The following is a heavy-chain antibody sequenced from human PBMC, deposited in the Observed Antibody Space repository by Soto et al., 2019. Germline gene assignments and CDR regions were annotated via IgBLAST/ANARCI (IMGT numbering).Heavy chain of an antibody. CDR2: ISYDGSNK. V-gene: IGHV3-30*18. D-gene: IGHD6-19*01. CDR1: GFTFSTYG. J-gene: IGHJ6*02. Sequence: GGSLRLSCAASGFTFSTYGIHWVRQAPGKGLEWVAVISYDGSNKYYADSVRGRFTISRDNSKNTLYLQMNSLRAEDTAVYYCAKFMSSSGSDYSGMDVWGQGTTVTVSS. CDR3: AKFMSSSGSDYSGMDV.